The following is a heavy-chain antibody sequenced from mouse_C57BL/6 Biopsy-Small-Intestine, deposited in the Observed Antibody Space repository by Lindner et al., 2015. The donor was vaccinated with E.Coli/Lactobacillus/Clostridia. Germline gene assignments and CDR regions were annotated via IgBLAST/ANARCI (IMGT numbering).Heavy chain of an antibody. J-gene: IGHJ1*03. V-gene: IGHV3-8*01. CDR2: INYSGST. D-gene: IGHD1-1*01. CDR1: GYSITSDY. Sequence: VQLQESGPGLAKPSQTLSLTCSVTGYSITSDYWNWIREFPGNKLEYMGYINYSGSTYYNPSLKSRISITRDTSKNQYYLQLNSVTTEDTATYYCARYRYYGSNYNWFFDVWGTGTTVTVSS. CDR3: ARYRYYGSNYNWFFDV.